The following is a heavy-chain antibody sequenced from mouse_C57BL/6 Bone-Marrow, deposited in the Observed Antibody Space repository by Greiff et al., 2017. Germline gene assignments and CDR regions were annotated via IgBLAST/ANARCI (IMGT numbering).Heavy chain of an antibody. V-gene: IGHV5-9-1*02. J-gene: IGHJ2*01. CDR3: TRDKATPFDY. CDR2: ISSGGDYI. D-gene: IGHD3-2*02. CDR1: GFTFSSYA. Sequence: VKLVESGEGLVKPGGSLKLSCAASGFTFSSYAMSWVRQTPEKRLEWVAYISSGGDYIYYADPVKGRFTISRDNARNTLYLQMSSLKSEDTAIYYCTRDKATPFDYWGQGTTLTVSS.